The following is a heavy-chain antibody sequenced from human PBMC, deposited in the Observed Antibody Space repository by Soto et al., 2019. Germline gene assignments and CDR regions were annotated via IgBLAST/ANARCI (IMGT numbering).Heavy chain of an antibody. CDR3: ATLGDGY. D-gene: IGHD2-8*01. J-gene: IGHJ4*02. CDR2: IYNAGST. Sequence: ESGGGLVQPGGSLRLSCAASGLTVSRNYMSWVRQAPGKGLEWVSVIYNAGSTNYADSVKGRFTISRDNSKNTLYLQMNSLRVEDTAVYYCATLGDGYWGQGTLVTVSS. CDR1: GLTVSRNY. V-gene: IGHV3-66*01.